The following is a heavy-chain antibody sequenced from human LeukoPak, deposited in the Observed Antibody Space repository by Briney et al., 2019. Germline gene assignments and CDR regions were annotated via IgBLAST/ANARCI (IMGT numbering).Heavy chain of an antibody. Sequence: GGSLRLSCAASGFTFSSYAMSWVRQAPGKGLEWVSAISGSGGSTSYADSVKGRFTISRDNSKNTLYLQMNSLRAEDTAVYYCATILTRRGPRFWGQGPLVTVSS. V-gene: IGHV3-23*01. D-gene: IGHD5-12*01. J-gene: IGHJ4*02. CDR2: ISGSGGST. CDR1: GFTFSSYA. CDR3: ATILTRRGPRF.